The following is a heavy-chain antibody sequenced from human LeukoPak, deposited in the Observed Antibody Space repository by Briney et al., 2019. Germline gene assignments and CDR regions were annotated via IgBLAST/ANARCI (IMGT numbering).Heavy chain of an antibody. CDR3: ARQTDIVATFQGDWFNP. D-gene: IGHD5-12*01. Sequence: GGSLRLSCSASGFTFSDTWMHWVRQAPGEGLVWVSRIRSDGSDTRYADSVKGRFTISRDNAKNTLYLQMNSLRAEDTAVYYCARQTDIVATFQGDWFNPWGQGTLVTVSS. CDR1: GFTFSDTW. CDR2: IRSDGSDT. J-gene: IGHJ5*02. V-gene: IGHV3-74*01.